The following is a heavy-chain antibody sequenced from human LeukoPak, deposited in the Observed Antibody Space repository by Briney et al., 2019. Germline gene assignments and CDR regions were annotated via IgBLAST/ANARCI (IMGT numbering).Heavy chain of an antibody. Sequence: PGGSLRLPCAASGFTFSSYGMHWVRQAPGKGLEWVANIKQDGSEKSYVDSVKGRFTISRDNAKNSLYLQMNSLRAEDTAVYYCARDSDHVRDYWGQGTLVTVSS. CDR3: ARDSDHVRDY. J-gene: IGHJ4*02. CDR1: GFTFSSYG. V-gene: IGHV3-7*01. CDR2: IKQDGSEK. D-gene: IGHD3-10*01.